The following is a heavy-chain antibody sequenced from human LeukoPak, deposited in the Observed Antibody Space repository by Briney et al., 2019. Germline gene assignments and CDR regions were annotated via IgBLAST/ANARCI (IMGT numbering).Heavy chain of an antibody. J-gene: IGHJ4*02. Sequence: SETLSLTCTVSGGSISSSGYYWGWIRQPPGKGLEWIGSIYYSGSTYYNPSLKSRVTISVDTSKNQFSLKLSSVSAADTAVYYCARHVDSSGWYRSYFDYWGQGTLVTVSS. D-gene: IGHD6-19*01. CDR2: IYYSGST. CDR3: ARHVDSSGWYRSYFDY. CDR1: GGSISSSGYY. V-gene: IGHV4-39*01.